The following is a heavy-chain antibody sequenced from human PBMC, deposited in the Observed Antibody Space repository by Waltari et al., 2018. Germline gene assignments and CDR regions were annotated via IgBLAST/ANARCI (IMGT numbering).Heavy chain of an antibody. D-gene: IGHD1-1*01. Sequence: QVQLQQWGAELLKPSETLSLTCAVYGGSFSDYYWSWIRQSPGRGLEWIGEINHSGNTNYNPSLKSRVTISVDTSKNQFSLKLSSVTAADTAVYYCVTKAARRRQGGTNMDVWGKGTTVTVSS. CDR3: VTKAARRRQGGTNMDV. V-gene: IGHV4-34*02. CDR2: INHSGNT. CDR1: GGSFSDYY. J-gene: IGHJ6*03.